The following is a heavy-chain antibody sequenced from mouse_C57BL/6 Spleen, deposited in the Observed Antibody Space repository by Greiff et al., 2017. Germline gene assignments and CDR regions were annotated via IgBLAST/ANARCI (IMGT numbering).Heavy chain of an antibody. CDR3: AMRQLGSYFDY. CDR1: GFTFSDYG. Sequence: EVKVVESGGGLVKPGGSLKLSCAASGFTFSDYGMHWVRQAPEKGLEWVAYISSGSSTIYYADTVKGRVTISRDNAKNTLFLQMTSLRSEDTAMYYCAMRQLGSYFDYWGQGTTLTVSS. D-gene: IGHD4-1*02. V-gene: IGHV5-17*01. J-gene: IGHJ2*01. CDR2: ISSGSSTI.